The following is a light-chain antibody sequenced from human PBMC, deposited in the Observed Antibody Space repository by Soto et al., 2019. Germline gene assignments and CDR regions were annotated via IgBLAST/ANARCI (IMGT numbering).Light chain of an antibody. J-gene: IGKJ4*01. Sequence: EIVMTQSPATLSVSPGERATLSCRASQSVSSNLAWYQQKTGQVPRLVIYGASSRATGIPARFSGSGSGTEFTLTISSLQSEDFAVYYCQQYNNWPLTFGGGTKVEIK. CDR2: GAS. CDR3: QQYNNWPLT. CDR1: QSVSSN. V-gene: IGKV3-15*01.